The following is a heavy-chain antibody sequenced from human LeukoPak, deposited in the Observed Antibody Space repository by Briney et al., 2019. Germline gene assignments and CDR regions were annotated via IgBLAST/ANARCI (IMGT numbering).Heavy chain of an antibody. V-gene: IGHV4-34*01. D-gene: IGHD6-6*01. CDR2: INHSGST. Sequence: SETLSLTCAVYGGSFSGYYWSWIRQPPGKGLERIGEINHSGSTNYNPSLKSRVTISVDTSKNQFSLKLSSVTAADTAVYYCARGVVSRIDAFDIWGQGTMVTVSS. J-gene: IGHJ3*02. CDR1: GGSFSGYY. CDR3: ARGVVSRIDAFDI.